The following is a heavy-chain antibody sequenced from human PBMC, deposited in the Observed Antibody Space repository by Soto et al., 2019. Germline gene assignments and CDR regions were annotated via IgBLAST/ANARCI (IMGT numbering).Heavy chain of an antibody. Sequence: LSLTCTVSGDAISNFYWSWIRQTPGRGLEWIGCVHESGYTDYNPSLKGRVTISLHTSESQFSLSLRSATAADTATYYCARGTRALITSFFDYWGQGIPVTVSS. CDR3: ARGTRALITSFFDY. CDR2: VHESGYT. CDR1: GDAISNFY. V-gene: IGHV4-59*01. D-gene: IGHD1-20*01. J-gene: IGHJ4*01.